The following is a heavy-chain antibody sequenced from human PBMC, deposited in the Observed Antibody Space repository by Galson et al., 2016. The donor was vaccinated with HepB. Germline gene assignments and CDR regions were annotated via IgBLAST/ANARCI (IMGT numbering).Heavy chain of an antibody. CDR3: AHRRHCVGDCSKGQDFDY. CDR1: GFSLTTRGAA. Sequence: PALVKPTQTLTLTCTLSGFSLTTRGAAVGWIRQPPGKAPEWLALLYWDDDERYSPSLKSRLSIFKDSSRNQVVLRMTNMDTVDTATYYCAHRRHCVGDCSKGQDFDYWGQGTLVTVSS. V-gene: IGHV2-5*02. CDR2: LYWDDDE. J-gene: IGHJ4*02. D-gene: IGHD2-21*02.